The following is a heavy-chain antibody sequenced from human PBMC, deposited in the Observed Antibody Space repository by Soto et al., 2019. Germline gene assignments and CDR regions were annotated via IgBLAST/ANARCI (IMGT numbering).Heavy chain of an antibody. CDR2: IYYSGST. CDR1: GGSISSYY. Sequence: PSETLSLTCTVSGGSISSYYWSWIRQPPGKGLEWIGYIYYSGSTNYNPSLKSRVTISVDTSKNQFSLKLSSVTAADTXVHXXADAPVSPPRFHPWGQGTLVTVSS. V-gene: IGHV4-59*01. J-gene: IGHJ5*02. D-gene: IGHD1-20*01. CDR3: ADAPVSPPRFHP.